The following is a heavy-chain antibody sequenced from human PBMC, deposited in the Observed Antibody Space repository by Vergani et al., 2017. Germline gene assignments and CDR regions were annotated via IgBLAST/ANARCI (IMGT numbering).Heavy chain of an antibody. J-gene: IGHJ6*03. CDR2: IKSKTDGGTT. CDR1: GFTFSNAW. CDR3: TTDPPSGYYPRAYYYMDV. Sequence: EVQLVESGGGLVKPGGSLRLSCAASGFTFSNAWMSWVRQAPGKGLEWVGRIKSKTDGGTTDYAAPVKGRFTISRDDSKNTLYLQMNSLKTEDTAVYYCTTDPPSGYYPRAYYYMDVWGKGTTVTVSS. D-gene: IGHD3-22*01. V-gene: IGHV3-15*01.